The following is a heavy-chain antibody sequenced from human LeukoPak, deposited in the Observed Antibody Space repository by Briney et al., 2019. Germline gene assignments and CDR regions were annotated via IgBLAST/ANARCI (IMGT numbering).Heavy chain of an antibody. V-gene: IGHV4-39*07. Sequence: SETLSLTCTVSGGSISSSSYYWGWIRQPPGKGLEWIGSIYYSGSTNYNPSLKSRVTISVDTSRNQFSLKLSSVTAADTAVYYCARGLWFGDENPPYFDYWGQGILVTVSS. D-gene: IGHD3-10*01. CDR3: ARGLWFGDENPPYFDY. J-gene: IGHJ4*02. CDR2: IYYSGST. CDR1: GGSISSSSYY.